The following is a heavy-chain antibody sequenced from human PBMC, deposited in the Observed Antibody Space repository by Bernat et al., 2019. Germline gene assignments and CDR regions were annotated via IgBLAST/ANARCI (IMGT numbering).Heavy chain of an antibody. V-gene: IGHV5-51*03. D-gene: IGHD4-17*01. CDR3: ASHDYGDYSYYYYYGMDV. CDR1: GYSFTSYW. CDR2: IYPGDSDT. J-gene: IGHJ6*02. Sequence: EVQLVQSGAEVKKPGESLKISCKGSGYSFTSYWIGWVRQMPGKGLEWMGIIYPGDSDTRYSPSFQGQVTISADKSISTAYLQWSSLTASDTAMYYCASHDYGDYSYYYYYGMDVWGQGTTVTVSS.